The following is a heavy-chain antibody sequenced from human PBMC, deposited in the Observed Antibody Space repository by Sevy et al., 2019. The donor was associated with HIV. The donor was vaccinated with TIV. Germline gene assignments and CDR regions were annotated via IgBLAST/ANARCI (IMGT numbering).Heavy chain of an antibody. CDR1: GGSFSGYY. Sequence: SETLSLTCAVYGGSFSGYYWSWIRQPPGKGLEWIGEINHSGSTNYNPSLKSRVTISVDTSKNQLSLKLSSVTAADTAVYYCASLVAATRFGFYYYGMDVWGQGTTVTASS. V-gene: IGHV4-34*01. D-gene: IGHD2-15*01. CDR2: INHSGST. CDR3: ASLVAATRFGFYYYGMDV. J-gene: IGHJ6*02.